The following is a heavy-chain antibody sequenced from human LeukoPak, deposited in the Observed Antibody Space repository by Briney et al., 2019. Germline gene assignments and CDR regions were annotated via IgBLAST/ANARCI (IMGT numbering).Heavy chain of an antibody. CDR2: IWYDGSNK. CDR3: AREEDYYDSSGYLD. V-gene: IGHV3-33*01. Sequence: RGSLRLSCAASGFTFSSYGMHWVRQAPGKGLEWVAVIWYDGSNKYYADSVKGRFTISRDNSKNTLYLQMNSLRAEDTAVYYCAREEDYYDSSGYLDWGQGTLVTVSS. CDR1: GFTFSSYG. J-gene: IGHJ4*02. D-gene: IGHD3-22*01.